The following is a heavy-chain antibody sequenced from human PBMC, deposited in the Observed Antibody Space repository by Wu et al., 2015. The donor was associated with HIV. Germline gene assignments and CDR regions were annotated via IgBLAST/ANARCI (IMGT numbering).Heavy chain of an antibody. D-gene: IGHD3-22*01. CDR1: GGTFSSYA. J-gene: IGHJ4*02. V-gene: IGHV1-69*13. Sequence: QVQLVQSGAEVKKPGSSVKVSCKASGGTFSSYAISWVRQAPGQGLEWMGRIIPIFGTANYAQKFQGGVTITADESTSTAYMELSSLRSEDTAVYYCARGSLGTYYYDSSGYHYFDYWGQGTLVTVSS. CDR3: ARGSLGTYYYDSSGYHYFDY. CDR2: IIPIFGTA.